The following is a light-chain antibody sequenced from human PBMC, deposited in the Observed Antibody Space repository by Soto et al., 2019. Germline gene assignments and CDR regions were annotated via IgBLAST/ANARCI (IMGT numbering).Light chain of an antibody. J-gene: IGLJ1*01. CDR1: SSDVGGYNF. CDR2: EVS. CDR3: SSYTITTALV. V-gene: IGLV2-14*01. Sequence: QSALTQPASVSGSPGQSITISCTGTSSDVGGYNFVSWYQQHPGKAPKLMISEVSNRPSGVSNRFSGSKSGNTASLTISGLQTEDEADYYCSSYTITTALVFGSGTKGTVL.